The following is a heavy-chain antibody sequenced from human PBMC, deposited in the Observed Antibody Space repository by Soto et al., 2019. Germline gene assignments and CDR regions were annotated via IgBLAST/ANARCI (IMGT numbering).Heavy chain of an antibody. V-gene: IGHV3-48*02. D-gene: IGHD2-21*02. Sequence: PGGSLRLSCVASGFTFSAYSMNWVRRAPGKGLEWLSYISGDRAYIYYADSVRGRFTISRDNAENSLYLQMDNLRDEDTALYYCARQVYTVVTPMDFWGQGTLVTVSS. CDR2: ISGDRAYI. CDR3: ARQVYTVVTPMDF. CDR1: GFTFSAYS. J-gene: IGHJ4*02.